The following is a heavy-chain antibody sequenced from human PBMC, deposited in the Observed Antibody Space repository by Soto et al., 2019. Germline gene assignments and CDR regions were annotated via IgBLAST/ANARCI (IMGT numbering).Heavy chain of an antibody. Sequence: HPGGSLRLSCAASGFTFSRFELHWVRQAPGKGLEWISYISSSGSTAYYASSVEGRFTVSRDNANNSVYLQMDSLRAEDTALYYCTRAAWFPYLSFYWGQGALLTVSS. CDR1: GFTFSRFE. CDR2: ISSSGSTA. D-gene: IGHD3-10*01. CDR3: TRAAWFPYLSFY. V-gene: IGHV3-48*03. J-gene: IGHJ4*02.